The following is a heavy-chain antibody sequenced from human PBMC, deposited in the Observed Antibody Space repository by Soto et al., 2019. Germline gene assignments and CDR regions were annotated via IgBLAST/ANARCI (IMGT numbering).Heavy chain of an antibody. CDR3: ARVTILPPGHDAFDI. Sequence: GGSLRLSCAASGFTFSSYSMNWVRQAPGKGLEWVSSISSSSSYIYYVDSVKGRFTISRDNAKNSLYLQMNSLRAEDTAVYYCARVTILPPGHDAFDIWGQGTMVTVSS. CDR1: GFTFSSYS. CDR2: ISSSSSYI. D-gene: IGHD3-3*01. J-gene: IGHJ3*02. V-gene: IGHV3-21*01.